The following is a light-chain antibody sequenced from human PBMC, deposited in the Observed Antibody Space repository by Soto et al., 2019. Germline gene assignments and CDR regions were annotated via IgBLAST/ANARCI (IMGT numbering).Light chain of an antibody. CDR2: DIS. CDR1: SSNIGNNY. CDR3: SSYTSSSLYV. J-gene: IGLJ1*01. Sequence: QSVLTQPPSVSAAPGQKVTISCSGSSSNIGNNYVSWYQQLPGTAPKLLIYDISNRPSGVPDRFSGSKSGNSASLAISGLQAEDEADYYCSSYTSSSLYVFGAGTKVTVL. V-gene: IGLV1-51*02.